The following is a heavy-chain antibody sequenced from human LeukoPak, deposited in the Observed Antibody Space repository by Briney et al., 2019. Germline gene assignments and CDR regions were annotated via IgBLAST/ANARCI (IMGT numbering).Heavy chain of an antibody. D-gene: IGHD5-18*01. CDR1: GFTFSSYG. V-gene: IGHV3-30*03. CDR2: ISYDGSNK. J-gene: IGHJ4*02. CDR3: ARNLDTAMATSFDC. Sequence: PGGSLRLSCAASGFTFSSYGMHWVRQAPGKGLEWVAVISYDGSNKYYADSVKGRFTISRDNSKNTLYLQMNSLRAEDTAVYYCARNLDTAMATSFDCWGQGTLVTVSS.